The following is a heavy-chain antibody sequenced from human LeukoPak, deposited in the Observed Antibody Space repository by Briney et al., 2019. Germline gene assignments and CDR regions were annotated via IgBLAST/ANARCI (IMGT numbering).Heavy chain of an antibody. J-gene: IGHJ6*02. CDR1: GFIFDDYG. D-gene: IGHD2-2*01. V-gene: IGHV3-9*01. CDR3: AKDGSSTGHYYYGMDV. Sequence: PGRFLRLSCVASGFIFDDYGMHWVRQAPGKGLEGVAGISWNSGSIGYADSVKGRFTIYRDNTKNSLYLEMNSLRAEDTALYYCAKDGSSTGHYYYGMDVWGQGTTVTVSS. CDR2: ISWNSGSI.